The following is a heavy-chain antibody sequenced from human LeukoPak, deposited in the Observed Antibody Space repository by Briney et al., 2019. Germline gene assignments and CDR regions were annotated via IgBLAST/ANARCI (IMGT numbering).Heavy chain of an antibody. J-gene: IGHJ3*02. V-gene: IGHV1-18*01. CDR3: ARDRSEMATQQRAFDI. CDR1: GYSFTSYG. CDR2: ISAHNGNT. Sequence: ASVKVSCKASGYSFTSYGISWVRQAPGQGLEWMGWISAHNGNTNYAQKFQGRVTMTRDTSTSTVYMELSSLRSEDTAVYYCARDRSEMATQQRAFDIWGQGTMVTVSS. D-gene: IGHD5-24*01.